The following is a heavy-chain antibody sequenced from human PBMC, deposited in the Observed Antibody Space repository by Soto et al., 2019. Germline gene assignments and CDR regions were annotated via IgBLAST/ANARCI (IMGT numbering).Heavy chain of an antibody. CDR2: INHSGST. CDR3: AVGGNSPPNYYYYVDV. J-gene: IGHJ6*03. CDR1: GGSFSGYY. V-gene: IGHV4-34*01. Sequence: PSETLYLTCAVYGGSFSGYYWSWIRQPPGKGLEWIGEINHSGSTNYNPSLKSRVTISVDTSKNQFSLKLSSVTAADTAVYYCAVGGNSPPNYYYYVDVWGKGTTVTVSS.